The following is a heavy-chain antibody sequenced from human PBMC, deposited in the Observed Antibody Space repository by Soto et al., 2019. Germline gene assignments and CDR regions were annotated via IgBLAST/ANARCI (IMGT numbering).Heavy chain of an antibody. CDR3: AHRQVLGVFDI. Sequence: SGPTLVNPTQTLTLTCTFSGFSLSTRAVGVGWIRQPPRKALEWLALIYWNDDQRYSPSLKNRLTITKDTSKNHVVLTMTNLDPAGTATYDCAHRQVLGVFDIWGQGTMVTVSS. CDR1: GFSLSTRAVG. D-gene: IGHD2-8*01. V-gene: IGHV2-5*01. CDR2: IYWNDDQ. J-gene: IGHJ3*02.